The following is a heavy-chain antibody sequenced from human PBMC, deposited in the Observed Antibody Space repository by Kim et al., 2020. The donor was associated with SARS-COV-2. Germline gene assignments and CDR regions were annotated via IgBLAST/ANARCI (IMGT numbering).Heavy chain of an antibody. CDR1: GGTFSRYA. CDR2: IIPLFGTA. CDR3: ARASIGLEGQQPDY. D-gene: IGHD3-3*01. J-gene: IGHJ4*02. V-gene: IGHV1-69*13. Sequence: SVKVSCKASGGTFSRYAVTWVRQAPGQGLEWLGGIIPLFGTATYAQKFQDRVTITADDSTNTAYMQMGSLTSKDTAIYYCARASIGLEGQQPDYWGPGTLVTVSS.